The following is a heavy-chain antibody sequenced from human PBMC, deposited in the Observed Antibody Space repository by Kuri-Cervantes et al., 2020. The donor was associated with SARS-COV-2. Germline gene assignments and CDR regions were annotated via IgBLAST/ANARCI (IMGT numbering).Heavy chain of an antibody. D-gene: IGHD3-22*01. CDR1: GFSLSTSGMC. CDR3: ARDLNYFDTSGQVGY. J-gene: IGHJ4*02. V-gene: IGHV4-61*08. CDR2: IFYSVIT. Sequence: VKPTQTLTLTCTFSGFSLSTSGMCVSWIRQPPGKGLEWIGYIFYSVITNYNPSLKSRVTISVDTSKKQFSLQLSSVTAADTAVYYCARDLNYFDTSGQVGYWGQGTLVTVSS.